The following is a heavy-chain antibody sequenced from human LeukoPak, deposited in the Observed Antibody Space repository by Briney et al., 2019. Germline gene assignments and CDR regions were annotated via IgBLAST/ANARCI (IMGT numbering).Heavy chain of an antibody. D-gene: IGHD2-2*01. V-gene: IGHV4-30-4*08. CDR2: IYYSGST. J-gene: IGHJ5*02. Sequence: SQTLSLTCTVSGGSISSGDYYWRWLRQPPGKGREWSGYIYYSGSTYYNPSLKSRVTISVDTSKNQFSLKLSSVTAADTAVYYCARDIVVVPAAIAWFDPWGQGTLVTVSS. CDR3: ARDIVVVPAAIAWFDP. CDR1: GGSISSGDYY.